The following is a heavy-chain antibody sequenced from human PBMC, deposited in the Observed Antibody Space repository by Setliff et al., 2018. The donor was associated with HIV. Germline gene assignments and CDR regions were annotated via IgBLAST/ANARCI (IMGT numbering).Heavy chain of an antibody. CDR2: IHSRGSSI. CDR1: GFTFSTYE. CDR3: AREPHELRYFDWLLYPAYYYYGMDV. J-gene: IGHJ6*02. D-gene: IGHD3-9*01. V-gene: IGHV3-48*03. Sequence: PGGSLRLSCAASGFTFSTYEMNWVRQSTGKGLEWVAYIHSRGSSIYYADSVKGRFTISRDNAKNSLYLQMNSLRAEATAVYYCAREPHELRYFDWLLYPAYYYYGMDVWGQGTTVTVSS.